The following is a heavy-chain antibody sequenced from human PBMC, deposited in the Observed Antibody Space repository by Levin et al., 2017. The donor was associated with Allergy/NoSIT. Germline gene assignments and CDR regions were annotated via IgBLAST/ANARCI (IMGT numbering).Heavy chain of an antibody. Sequence: PGGSLRLSCAASGFTFSSYAMHWVRQAPGKGLEWVAVISYDGSNKYYADSVKGRFTISRDNSKNTLYLQMNSLRAEDTAVYYCARDGALAEGSSSGDGMDVWGQGTTVTVSS. CDR2: ISYDGSNK. CDR1: GFTFSSYA. J-gene: IGHJ6*02. D-gene: IGHD6-6*01. CDR3: ARDGALAEGSSSGDGMDV. V-gene: IGHV3-30*04.